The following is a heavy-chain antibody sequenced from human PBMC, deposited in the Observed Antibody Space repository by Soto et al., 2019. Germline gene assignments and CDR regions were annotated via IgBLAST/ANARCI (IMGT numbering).Heavy chain of an antibody. Sequence: ASVKVSCKASGYTFTSYGISWVRQAPGQGLEWMGWISAYNGNTNYAQKLQGRVTMTTDTSTSTAYMELRSLRSDDTAVYYCARVGGSGSYYNPVRYYYMDVWGKGTTVTVSS. CDR1: GYTFTSYG. V-gene: IGHV1-18*01. CDR2: ISAYNGNT. J-gene: IGHJ6*03. CDR3: ARVGGSGSYYNPVRYYYMDV. D-gene: IGHD3-10*01.